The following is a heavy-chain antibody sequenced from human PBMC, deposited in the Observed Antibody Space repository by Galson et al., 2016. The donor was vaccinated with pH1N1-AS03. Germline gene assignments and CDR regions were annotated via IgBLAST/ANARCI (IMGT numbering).Heavy chain of an antibody. D-gene: IGHD1-14*01. CDR2: MYPEDSDI. Sequence: SGAEVKKPGESLKISCKVSGYNFMSYWIGWVRQMPGKGLEWLGIMYPEDSDIRYSPSLRGQVTISADKSISTANLQWTSLEASDTGIYFCAIQSPLVNPGRKCLYAFDVWGQGTKVT. V-gene: IGHV5-51*01. CDR3: AIQSPLVNPGRKCLYAFDV. CDR1: GYNFMSYW. J-gene: IGHJ3*01.